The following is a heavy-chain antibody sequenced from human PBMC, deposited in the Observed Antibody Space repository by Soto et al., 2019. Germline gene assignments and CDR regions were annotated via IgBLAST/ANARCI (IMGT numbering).Heavy chain of an antibody. Sequence: GASVKLSCKDSGGTFSSYTISWVRQAPGQGLEWMGRIIPILGIANYAQKFQGRVTITADKSTSTAYMELSSLGSEDTAVYYCARDPTAPNYYDSSGQNFDYWGQGTLVTVSS. J-gene: IGHJ4*02. V-gene: IGHV1-69*04. CDR3: ARDPTAPNYYDSSGQNFDY. CDR2: IIPILGIA. CDR1: GGTFSSYT. D-gene: IGHD3-22*01.